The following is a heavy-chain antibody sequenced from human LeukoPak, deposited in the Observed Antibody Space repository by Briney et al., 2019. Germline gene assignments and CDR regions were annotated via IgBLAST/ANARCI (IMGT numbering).Heavy chain of an antibody. CDR2: ISGSGGST. D-gene: IGHD3-22*01. CDR3: AKPSTSYYDSSGFFPY. Sequence: GGSLRLSCAASGFTFSSYAMSWVHQAPGKGLEWVSAISGSGGSTYYADSVKGRFTISRDNSKNTLYLQMNSLRAEDTAVYYCAKPSTSYYDSSGFFPYWGQGTLVTVSS. CDR1: GFTFSSYA. J-gene: IGHJ4*02. V-gene: IGHV3-23*01.